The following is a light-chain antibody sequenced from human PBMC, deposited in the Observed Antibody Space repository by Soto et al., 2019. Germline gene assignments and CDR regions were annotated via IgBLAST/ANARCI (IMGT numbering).Light chain of an antibody. CDR2: AAS. J-gene: IGKJ2*01. V-gene: IGKV1-39*01. CDR3: QQSYSSPQTYT. CDR1: QTISSY. Sequence: DIQMTQSPSSLSASVGDRVTITCRASQTISSYLNWYQQKPGKAPDLLIYAASNLQSGVPSRFSGSGSGSDFTLTISSLQPEDFATYNCQQSYSSPQTYTFGQGTRLEIK.